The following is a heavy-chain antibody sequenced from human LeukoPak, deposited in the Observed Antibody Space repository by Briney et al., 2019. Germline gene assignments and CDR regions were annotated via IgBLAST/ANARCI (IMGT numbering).Heavy chain of an antibody. V-gene: IGHV3-74*01. Sequence: GGSLRLSCAASGFISSGYWMHWVRHAPGKGLVWVSRMNSDGTTTNYADSVKGRFTISRDNAKNTLYLQMNSLRAEDTAVYYCARGRGPYGWFDPWGQGTLVTVSS. J-gene: IGHJ5*02. D-gene: IGHD3-10*01. CDR3: ARGRGPYGWFDP. CDR1: GFISSGYW. CDR2: MNSDGTTT.